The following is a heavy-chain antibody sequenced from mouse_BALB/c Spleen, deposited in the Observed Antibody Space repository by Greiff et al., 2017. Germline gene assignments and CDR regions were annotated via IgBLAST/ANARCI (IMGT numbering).Heavy chain of an antibody. D-gene: IGHD2-3*01. V-gene: IGHV5-6-5*01. CDR2: ISSGGST. CDR1: GFTFSSYA. Sequence: EVKVVESGGGLVKPGGSLKLSCAASGFTFSSYAMSWVRQTPEKRLEWVASISSGGSTYYPDSVKGRFTISRDNARNILYLQMSSLRSEDTAMYYCARGDGYYGYFDVWGAGTTVTVSS. CDR3: ARGDGYYGYFDV. J-gene: IGHJ1*01.